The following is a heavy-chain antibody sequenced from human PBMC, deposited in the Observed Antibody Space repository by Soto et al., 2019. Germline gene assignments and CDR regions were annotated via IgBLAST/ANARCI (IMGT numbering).Heavy chain of an antibody. CDR1: GLTFSAYG. V-gene: IGHV3-30*18. D-gene: IGHD2-8*01. Sequence: QAQLVESGGGVVQPGRSLRLSCEASGLTFSAYGMHWVRQAPGKGLEWVATMSSDGTQTYFADSVKGRFTISRDNSKSILYLQMNSLRSEDTAVYYCVKASHCNKGGCTLGLIGAWAFDIWGQGTMVPVSS. CDR2: MSSDGTQT. J-gene: IGHJ3*02. CDR3: VKASHCNKGGCTLGLIGAWAFDI.